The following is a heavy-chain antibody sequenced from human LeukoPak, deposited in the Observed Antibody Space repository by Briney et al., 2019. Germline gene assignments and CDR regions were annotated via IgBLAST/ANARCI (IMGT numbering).Heavy chain of an antibody. CDR2: ISSSSSTI. J-gene: IGHJ4*02. Sequence: GGSLRLSCAASGFTFSSYSMNWVRQAPGKGLEWVSYISSSSSTIYYADSVKGRFTISRDNAKNSLYLQMNSLRAEDTAVYYCAKDLRGIAVAGTLIDYWGQGTLVTVSS. CDR1: GFTFSSYS. CDR3: AKDLRGIAVAGTLIDY. D-gene: IGHD6-19*01. V-gene: IGHV3-48*01.